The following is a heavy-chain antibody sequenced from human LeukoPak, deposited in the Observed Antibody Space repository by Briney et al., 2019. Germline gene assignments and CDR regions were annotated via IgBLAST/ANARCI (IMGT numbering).Heavy chain of an antibody. J-gene: IGHJ6*02. Sequence: GGSLRLSCAASGFTFDDYGMSWVRQAPGKGLEWVSAISGSGGSTYYADSVKGRFTISRDNSKNTLYLQMNSLRAEDTAVYYCAKELSTSGYYYGMDVWGQETTVTVSS. CDR3: AKELSTSGYYYGMDV. CDR2: ISGSGGST. D-gene: IGHD1-1*01. V-gene: IGHV3-23*01. CDR1: GFTFDDYG.